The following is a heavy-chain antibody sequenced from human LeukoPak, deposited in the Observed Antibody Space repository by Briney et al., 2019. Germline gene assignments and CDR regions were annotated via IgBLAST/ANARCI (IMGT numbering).Heavy chain of an antibody. CDR3: ARSTAGSYGSGRPFDP. V-gene: IGHV3-23*01. CDR1: GFTFSSYV. CDR2: ISGWGDRT. D-gene: IGHD3-10*01. Sequence: GGSLRLSCVASGFTFSSYVMSWVRQTPGKGLEWVSTISGWGDRTYHADSVKGRFTISRDNFKNTLYLQMDSLRAEDTAVYYCARSTAGSYGSGRPFDPWGQGTLVTVSS. J-gene: IGHJ5*02.